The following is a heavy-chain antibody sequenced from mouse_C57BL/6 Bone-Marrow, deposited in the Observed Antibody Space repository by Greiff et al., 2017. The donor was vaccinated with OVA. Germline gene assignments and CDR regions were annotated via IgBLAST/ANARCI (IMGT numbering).Heavy chain of an antibody. CDR2: ISNGGGST. CDR3: ARHGTTVVSPYWYFDV. Sequence: EVHLVESGGGLVQPGGSLKLSCAASGFTFSDYYMYWVRQTPEKRLEWVAYISNGGGSTYYPDTVKGRFTISRDNAKTTLYLHMSRLKSEDTAMYYCARHGTTVVSPYWYFDVWGTGTTVTVSS. D-gene: IGHD1-1*01. CDR1: GFTFSDYY. J-gene: IGHJ1*03. V-gene: IGHV5-12*01.